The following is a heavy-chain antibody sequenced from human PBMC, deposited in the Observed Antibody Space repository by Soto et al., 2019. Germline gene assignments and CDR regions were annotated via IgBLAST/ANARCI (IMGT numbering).Heavy chain of an antibody. CDR3: ASGPRSTSTGKGAV. CDR1: GFTFSSYS. Sequence: PGGYLGLSCAASGFTFSSYSMNWVRQAPGKGLEWVSYISSSSSTIYYADSVKGRFTISRDNAKNSLYLQMNTLRAEDTAVYYCASGPRSTSTGKGAVRGQGTLVTVAS. J-gene: IGHJ4*02. CDR2: ISSSSSTI. V-gene: IGHV3-48*04. D-gene: IGHD2-8*02.